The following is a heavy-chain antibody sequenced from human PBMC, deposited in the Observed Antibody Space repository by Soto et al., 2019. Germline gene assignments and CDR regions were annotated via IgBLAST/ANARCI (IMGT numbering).Heavy chain of an antibody. J-gene: IGHJ4*02. V-gene: IGHV4-39*01. CDR2: IYYTGNT. CDR3: ERHSIWLLLSDY. CDR1: GGSISNSNYY. Sequence: SETLSLTCNVSGGSISNSNYYWGWIRQPPGKGLEWIGSIYYTGNTYDNPSLKSRVTISVDTSKNQFSLKLDSVTAADTAVYFCERHSIWLLLSDYWGQGSLVTVSS. D-gene: IGHD3-22*01.